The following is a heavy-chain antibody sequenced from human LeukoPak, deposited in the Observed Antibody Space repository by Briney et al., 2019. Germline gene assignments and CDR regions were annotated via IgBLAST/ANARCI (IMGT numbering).Heavy chain of an antibody. CDR1: GFTFSSYW. CDR3: ARVLYYYDSSGYYMAAAGSYYYMDV. V-gene: IGHV3-74*01. Sequence: GGSLRLSCAASGFTFSSYWMHWVRQTPGKGLVWVSRIKSDGSTIYADSVKGRFTISRDNAKNSLYLQMNSLRAEDTAVYYCARVLYYYDSSGYYMAAAGSYYYMDVWGKGTTVTVSS. CDR2: IKSDGST. J-gene: IGHJ6*03. D-gene: IGHD3-22*01.